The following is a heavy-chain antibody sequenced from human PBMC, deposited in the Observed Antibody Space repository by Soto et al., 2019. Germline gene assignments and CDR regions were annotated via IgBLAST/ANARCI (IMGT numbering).Heavy chain of an antibody. D-gene: IGHD1-7*01. V-gene: IGHV3-30*03. J-gene: IGHJ5*02. CDR1: GFTFSSHG. Sequence: QVQVVESGGGVVQPGRSLRLSCAASGFTFSSHGMHWVRHAPGKGLVWVAGVSYDGNDKYYADSVKGRFTISRDNSKNTLYLQMNRLRVEDTAVYYWARGIGNNWNYVWFDPWGQGTLVTVSS. CDR2: VSYDGNDK. CDR3: ARGIGNNWNYVWFDP.